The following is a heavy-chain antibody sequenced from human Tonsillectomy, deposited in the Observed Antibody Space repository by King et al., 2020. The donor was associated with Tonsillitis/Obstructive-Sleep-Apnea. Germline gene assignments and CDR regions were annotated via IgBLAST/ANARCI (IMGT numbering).Heavy chain of an antibody. J-gene: IGHJ6*02. CDR1: GFTFSHYW. D-gene: IGHD2-15*01. V-gene: IGHV3-74*03. Sequence: VQLVESGGGLVQPGGSLRLSCAASGFTFSHYWMHWVRQAPGKGLVWVSRINSDGSKTTYADSVKGRFTMSRDNAKNTLYLQMNSLRAEDTAVYYCVRNVYCSGGSCYGDYGMDVWGQGSTVTVSS. CDR2: INSDGSKT. CDR3: VRNVYCSGGSCYGDYGMDV.